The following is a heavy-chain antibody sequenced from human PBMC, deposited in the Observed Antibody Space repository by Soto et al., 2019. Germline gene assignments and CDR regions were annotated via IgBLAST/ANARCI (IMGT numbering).Heavy chain of an antibody. Sequence: GGSLRLSCAASGFTFSSYGMHWVRQAPGKGLEWVAVISYDGSNKYYADSVKGRFTISRDNSKNTLYLQMNSLRAEDTAVYYCALMGNFDYWGQGTLVTVSS. CDR1: GFTFSSYG. J-gene: IGHJ4*02. V-gene: IGHV3-30*03. CDR3: ALMGNFDY. D-gene: IGHD3-10*01. CDR2: ISYDGSNK.